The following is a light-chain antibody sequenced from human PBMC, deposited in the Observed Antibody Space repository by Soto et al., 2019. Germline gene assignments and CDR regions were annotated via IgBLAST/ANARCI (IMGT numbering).Light chain of an antibody. CDR1: QSISSSY. J-gene: IGKJ1*01. Sequence: EIVLTQSPGTLSLSPGERTTLSCRASQSISSSYLAWYQQKPGQAPRLLVYGASSRATGIPDRFSGSGSGTDSTLTISTLEPEDFALYYCQQYSSTFWTLGQGTKVEIK. CDR2: GAS. CDR3: QQYSSTFWT. V-gene: IGKV3-20*01.